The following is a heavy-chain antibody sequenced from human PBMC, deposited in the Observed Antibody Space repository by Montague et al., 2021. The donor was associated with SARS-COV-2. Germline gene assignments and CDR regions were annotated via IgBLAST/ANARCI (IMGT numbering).Heavy chain of an antibody. CDR1: GDSISNYY. CDR2: IYFSGST. Sequence: SETLSLTCTVSGDSISNYYWSWIRQPPGKGLEWIAYIYFSGSTNYNPSLESRVSTSVITSRNQLSLRLRSVTAADTAVYYCARHSGYDDRSGYYDYWGQGTLVTVSS. CDR3: ARHSGYDDRSGYYDY. V-gene: IGHV4-59*08. J-gene: IGHJ4*02. D-gene: IGHD3-22*01.